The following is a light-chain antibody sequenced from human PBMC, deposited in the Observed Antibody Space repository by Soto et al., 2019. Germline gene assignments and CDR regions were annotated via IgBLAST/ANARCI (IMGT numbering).Light chain of an antibody. Sequence: DIQMTQSPSSLSASVGDRFTITCPASQSISSFLNWYQDKPGKAPNLLIHDAFSLQSGVPSRFSGSGSGTDFTLTISSLQLEDIATYYCQQSYSAPITFGQGTRLEIK. V-gene: IGKV1-39*01. CDR3: QQSYSAPIT. CDR2: DAF. J-gene: IGKJ5*01. CDR1: QSISSF.